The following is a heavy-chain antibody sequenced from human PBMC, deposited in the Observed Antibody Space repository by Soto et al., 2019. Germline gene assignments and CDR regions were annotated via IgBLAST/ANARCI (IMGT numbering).Heavy chain of an antibody. Sequence: QITLKESGPTLVKPTQTLTLTCTFSGFSLSTSGVGVGWIRQPPGKALEWLALIYWNDDKRYSPSLKSRLTITKDTSKTQVVLTMTNMDPVDTATYYCAHSTRGIVGATTYWYFDLWGRGTLVTVSS. D-gene: IGHD1-26*01. CDR2: IYWNDDK. J-gene: IGHJ2*01. CDR3: AHSTRGIVGATTYWYFDL. V-gene: IGHV2-5*01. CDR1: GFSLSTSGVG.